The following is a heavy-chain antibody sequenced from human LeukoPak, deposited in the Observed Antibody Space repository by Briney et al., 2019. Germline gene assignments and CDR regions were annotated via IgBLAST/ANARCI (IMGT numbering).Heavy chain of an antibody. Sequence: GGSLRLSCAASGFTFSDYYMSWIRQAPGKGLEWVSYISSSGSTIYYADSVKGRFTISRDNAKNSLYLQMNSLRAEDTAVYYCARLRTAGFFNQRWFDPWGQGTLVTVSS. CDR3: ARLRTAGFFNQRWFDP. J-gene: IGHJ5*02. V-gene: IGHV3-11*04. D-gene: IGHD6-13*01. CDR2: ISSSGSTI. CDR1: GFTFSDYY.